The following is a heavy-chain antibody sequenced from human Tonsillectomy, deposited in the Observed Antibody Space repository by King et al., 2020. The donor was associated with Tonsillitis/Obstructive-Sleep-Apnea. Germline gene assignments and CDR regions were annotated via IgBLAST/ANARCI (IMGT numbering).Heavy chain of an antibody. CDR1: GFTFSSYE. V-gene: IGHV3-48*03. CDR3: ARGGEEWSATLDGAADY. J-gene: IGHJ4*02. D-gene: IGHD3-3*01. CDR2: ISSSGSTI. Sequence: VQLVESGGGLVQPGGSLRLSCAASGFTFSSYEMNWVRQAPGKGLEWVSYISSSGSTIYYADSVKGRFTISRDNAKNSLYLQMNSLRAEDTAVYYCARGGEEWSATLDGAADYWGQGTLVTVSS.